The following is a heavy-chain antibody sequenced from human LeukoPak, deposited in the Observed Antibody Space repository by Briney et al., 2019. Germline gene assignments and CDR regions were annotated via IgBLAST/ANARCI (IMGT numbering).Heavy chain of an antibody. J-gene: IGHJ3*02. Sequence: ASVKVSCKASGHTFTSYDINWVRQATGQGLEWMGIINPSGGSTSYAQKFQGRVTMTRDTSTSTVYMELSSLRSEDTAVYYCASLHSGYDLKPDDAFDIWGQGTMVTVSS. V-gene: IGHV1-46*01. D-gene: IGHD5-12*01. CDR2: INPSGGST. CDR3: ASLHSGYDLKPDDAFDI. CDR1: GHTFTSYD.